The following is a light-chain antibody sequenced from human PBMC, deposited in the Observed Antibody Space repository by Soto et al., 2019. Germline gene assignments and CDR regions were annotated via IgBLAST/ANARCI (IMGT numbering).Light chain of an antibody. Sequence: DIQMTQSPSTLSGSVGDRVTITCRASQTISSWLAWYQQKPGKAPKLLIYKASTLKSGVPSRFSGCGYGTEFTLTISGRQPDDFAPYYCQLYNSYSEAFGQGTKVELK. CDR2: KAS. CDR3: QLYNSYSEA. V-gene: IGKV1-5*03. J-gene: IGKJ1*01. CDR1: QTISSW.